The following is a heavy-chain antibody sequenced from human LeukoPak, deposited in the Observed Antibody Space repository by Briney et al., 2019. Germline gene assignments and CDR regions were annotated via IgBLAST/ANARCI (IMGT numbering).Heavy chain of an antibody. CDR2: IYYSGST. J-gene: IGHJ4*02. Sequence: SETLSLTCTVSGGSISSYYWSWIRQPPGKGLEWIGYIYYSGSTNYNPSLKSRVTISVDTSKNQFSLKLSSVTAADTAVYYCAYSSSWPGMDFDYWGQGTLVTVSS. CDR1: GGSISSYY. V-gene: IGHV4-59*01. CDR3: AYSSSWPGMDFDY. D-gene: IGHD6-13*01.